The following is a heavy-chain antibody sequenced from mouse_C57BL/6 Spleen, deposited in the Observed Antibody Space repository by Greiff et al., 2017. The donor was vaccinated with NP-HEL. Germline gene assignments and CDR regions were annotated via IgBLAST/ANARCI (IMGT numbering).Heavy chain of an antibody. CDR3: TRCEDGNYILDY. Sequence: QVQLQQSGAELVRPGASVTLSCKASGYTFTDYEMHWVKQTPVHGLEWIGAIDPETGGTAYNQKFKGKAILTADKSSSTAYMELRSLTSEDSAVYYCTRCEDGNYILDYWGQGTTLTVSS. CDR1: GYTFTDYE. D-gene: IGHD2-1*01. V-gene: IGHV1-15*01. J-gene: IGHJ2*01. CDR2: IDPETGGT.